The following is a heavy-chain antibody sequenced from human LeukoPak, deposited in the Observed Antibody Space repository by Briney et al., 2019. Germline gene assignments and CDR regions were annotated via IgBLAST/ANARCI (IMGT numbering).Heavy chain of an antibody. J-gene: IGHJ4*02. D-gene: IGHD6-13*01. CDR3: ARGGPSTYSSSTLDY. CDR2: INPNSGGT. CDR1: GYTFTGYY. V-gene: IGHV1-2*02. Sequence: GASVKVSCKASGYTFTGYYMHWVRQAPGQGLEWMGWINPNSGGTNYAQKFQGRVTMTRGTSISTAYMELSRLRSEDTAVYYCARGGPSTYSSSTLDYWGQGTLVTVSS.